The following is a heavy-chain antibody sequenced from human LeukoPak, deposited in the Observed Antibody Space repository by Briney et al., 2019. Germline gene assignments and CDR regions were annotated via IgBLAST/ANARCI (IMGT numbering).Heavy chain of an antibody. Sequence: GGSLRLSCAASGFTFSNYVMSWVRQAPGKGLEWVSSISSSSSYIYYADSVKGRFTISRDNAKNSLYLQMNSLRAEDTAVYYCARSDCYDSSGYYYYFDYWGQGTLVTVSS. CDR1: GFTFSNYV. CDR2: ISSSSSYI. J-gene: IGHJ4*02. V-gene: IGHV3-21*01. CDR3: ARSDCYDSSGYYYYFDY. D-gene: IGHD3-22*01.